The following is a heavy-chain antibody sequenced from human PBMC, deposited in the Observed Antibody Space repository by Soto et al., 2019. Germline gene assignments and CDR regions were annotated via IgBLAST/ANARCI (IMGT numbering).Heavy chain of an antibody. J-gene: IGHJ6*02. V-gene: IGHV1-18*01. D-gene: IGHD6-13*01. CDR2: ISAYNGNT. CDR1: GYTFTSYG. CDR3: ASQGGAAAGTSGDYYYYYGMDV. Sequence: ASVKVSCKASGYTFTSYGISWVRQAPGQGLEWMGWISAYNGNTNYAQKLQGRVTMTTDTSTSTAYMELRSLRSDGTAVYYCASQGGAAAGTSGDYYYYYGMDVWGQGTTVTVSS.